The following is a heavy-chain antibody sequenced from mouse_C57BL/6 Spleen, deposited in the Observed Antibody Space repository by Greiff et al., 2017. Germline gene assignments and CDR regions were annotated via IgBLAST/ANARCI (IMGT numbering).Heavy chain of an antibody. CDR1: GYTFTDYY. Sequence: VQLQQSGAELVKPGASVKLSCTASGYTFTDYYMHWVKQRTEQGLEWIGRIDPEDGDTNYAPKFQGKATMTADTSSSTAYLQLSSLTSEDSAVYSGANYGYDDYYAMDYWGQGTSVTVSS. D-gene: IGHD2-2*01. J-gene: IGHJ4*01. V-gene: IGHV14-1*01. CDR2: IDPEDGDT. CDR3: ANYGYDDYYAMDY.